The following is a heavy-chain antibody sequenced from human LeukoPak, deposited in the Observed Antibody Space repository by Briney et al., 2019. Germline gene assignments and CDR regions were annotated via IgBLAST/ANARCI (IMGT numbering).Heavy chain of an antibody. Sequence: GGSLRLSCVSSGFTIGTAWMSWVRQAPGKGLEWLGHIKSEGEGATTDYAAPAKGRFAISRDDSKNMIYLQMSSLKINDTAIYYCIAHFPYFYGFDVWGKGTTVTVSS. D-gene: IGHD3-3*02. J-gene: IGHJ6*04. CDR3: IAHFPYFYGFDV. CDR2: IKSEGEGATT. V-gene: IGHV3-15*01. CDR1: GFTIGTAW.